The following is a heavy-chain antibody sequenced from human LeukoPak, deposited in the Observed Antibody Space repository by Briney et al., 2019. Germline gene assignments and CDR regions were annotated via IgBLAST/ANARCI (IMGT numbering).Heavy chain of an antibody. J-gene: IGHJ4*02. CDR3: ARDSTYYYDSSGYPPDY. CDR1: GFTFSSYS. Sequence: GGSLRLSCAASGFTFSSYSMNWVRQAPGKGLEWVSSISSGSSYIYYADSVKGRFTISRDNAKNSLYLQMNSLRAEDTAVYYCARDSTYYYDSSGYPPDYWGQGTLVTVSS. V-gene: IGHV3-21*01. CDR2: ISSGSSYI. D-gene: IGHD3-22*01.